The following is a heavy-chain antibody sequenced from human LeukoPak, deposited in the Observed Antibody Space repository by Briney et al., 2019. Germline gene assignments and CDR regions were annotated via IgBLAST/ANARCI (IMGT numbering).Heavy chain of an antibody. Sequence: GGSLRLSCAASGFTFSSYAMHCVRQAPGKGVEWVAVISYDGSNRYYADSVKGRFTISRDNSKNTLYLQMNSLRAEDTAVYYCARDDRRLLRYFDWLNLYYMDVWGKGTTVTVSS. V-gene: IGHV3-30*16. CDR2: ISYDGSNR. CDR3: ARDDRRLLRYFDWLNLYYMDV. J-gene: IGHJ6*03. D-gene: IGHD3-9*01. CDR1: GFTFSSYA.